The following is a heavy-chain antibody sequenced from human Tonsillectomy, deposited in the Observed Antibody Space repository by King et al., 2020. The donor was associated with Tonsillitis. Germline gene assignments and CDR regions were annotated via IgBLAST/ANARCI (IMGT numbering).Heavy chain of an antibody. CDR2: VYYRGSA. J-gene: IGHJ4*02. V-gene: IGHV4-31*03. D-gene: IGHD3-10*01. Sequence: QLQESGPGLVKPSQTLSLTCTVSGGSISSAGYYWAWIRQPPGEGLEWIGYVYYRGSAYYNPSLKSRVTISVDTSKNQFSLKLSSVTAADTAVYYCARTEDLSDYGSYFDYWXQGTLVTVXS. CDR3: ARTEDLSDYGSYFDY. CDR1: GGSISSAGYY.